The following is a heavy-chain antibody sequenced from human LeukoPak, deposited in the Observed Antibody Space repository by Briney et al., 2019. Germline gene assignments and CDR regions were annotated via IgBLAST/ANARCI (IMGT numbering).Heavy chain of an antibody. Sequence: AASVKVSCKASGGTFSSYTIAWVRQAPGPGLEWLGGIIPLFGSANYAQKFQGRVTITTDESTSTAYMELSSLRSEDTAVYYCASVSGSYSEYYFDYWGQGTLVTVSS. D-gene: IGHD1-26*01. V-gene: IGHV1-69*05. CDR2: IIPLFGSA. CDR1: GGTFSSYT. J-gene: IGHJ4*02. CDR3: ASVSGSYSEYYFDY.